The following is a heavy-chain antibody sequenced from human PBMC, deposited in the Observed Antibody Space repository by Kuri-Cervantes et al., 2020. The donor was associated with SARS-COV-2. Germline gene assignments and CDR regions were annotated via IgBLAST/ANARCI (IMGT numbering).Heavy chain of an antibody. CDR1: GFTFSSCA. D-gene: IGHD2-21*01. Sequence: SLQISGAASGFTFSSCAMHWVRLAPGKGLEWVAFISYDGSNEYYADSVRGRFTISKDNSNNTLSLQVNSLRAEDTALYYCAKDRVGVLDSWGQGTQVTVSS. J-gene: IGHJ5*01. V-gene: IGHV3-30*01. CDR3: AKDRVGVLDS. CDR2: ISYDGSNE.